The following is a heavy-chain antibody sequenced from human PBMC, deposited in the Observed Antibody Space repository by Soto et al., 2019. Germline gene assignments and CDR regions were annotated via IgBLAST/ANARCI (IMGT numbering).Heavy chain of an antibody. J-gene: IGHJ4*02. CDR1: GFTFSSYG. V-gene: IGHV3-33*01. Sequence: QVQLVESGGGVVQPGRSLRLSCAASGFTFSSYGMHWVRQAPGKGLEWVAVIWYDGSNKHYADSVRGRFTISRDNSKNRLYLEMDRVRAEETGVYYCAGGGGLYYYDAGSYYSMDYWGQRTLVTVCS. D-gene: IGHD3-10*01. CDR3: AGGGGLYYYDAGSYYSMDY. CDR2: IWYDGSNK.